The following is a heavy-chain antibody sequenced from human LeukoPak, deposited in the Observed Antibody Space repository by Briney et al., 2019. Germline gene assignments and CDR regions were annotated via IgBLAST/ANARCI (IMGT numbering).Heavy chain of an antibody. Sequence: PGGSLRLSCAASGFTFSSYGMHWVRQAPGKGLEWVAVISYDGSNKYYADSVKGRFTISRDNSKNTLYLQMNSLRAEDTAVYYCAKVQVCYYDSSGPMDYWGQGTLVTVSS. CDR3: AKVQVCYYDSSGPMDY. J-gene: IGHJ4*02. CDR2: ISYDGSNK. D-gene: IGHD3-22*01. V-gene: IGHV3-30*18. CDR1: GFTFSSYG.